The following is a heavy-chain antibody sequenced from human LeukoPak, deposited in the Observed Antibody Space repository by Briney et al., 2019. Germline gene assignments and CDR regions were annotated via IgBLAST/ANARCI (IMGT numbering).Heavy chain of an antibody. Sequence: GASVKVSCKASGYTFTSYDINWARQATGQGLEWMGWMNPNSGNTGYAQKFQGRVTITRNTSISTAYMELSSLRSEDTAVYYCARVSSGSLKVYYFDYWGQGTLVTVSS. V-gene: IGHV1-8*03. J-gene: IGHJ4*02. CDR1: GYTFTSYD. D-gene: IGHD3-10*01. CDR2: MNPNSGNT. CDR3: ARVSSGSLKVYYFDY.